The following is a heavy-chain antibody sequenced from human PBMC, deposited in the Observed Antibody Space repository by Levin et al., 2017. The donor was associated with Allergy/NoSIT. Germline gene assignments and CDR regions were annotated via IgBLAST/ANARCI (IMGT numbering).Heavy chain of an antibody. Sequence: SGGSLRLSCAASGLTVSNNYISWVRQAPGEGLEWVSLIHRDGSTYYANSVKGRFTISTDNSKNTLYLQMNSLRAEDTAVYYCAISSAWPGYFDYWGQGTLVTVSS. CDR2: IHRDGST. CDR3: AISSAWPGYFDY. D-gene: IGHD6-19*01. CDR1: GLTVSNNY. V-gene: IGHV3-53*01. J-gene: IGHJ4*02.